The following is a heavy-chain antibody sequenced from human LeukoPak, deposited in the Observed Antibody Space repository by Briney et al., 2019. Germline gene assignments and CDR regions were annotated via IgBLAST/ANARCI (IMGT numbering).Heavy chain of an antibody. V-gene: IGHV3-49*04. Sequence: GGSLRLSCTASGFTFGDYAMSWVRQAPGRGLEWVSFIRSKAYGGTTEYAASVKGRFTISRDDSKSIAYLQINSLKAEDTAVYYCTRVSGGKEWLPTDYWGQGTLVTVSS. CDR1: GFTFGDYA. CDR3: TRVSGGKEWLPTDY. J-gene: IGHJ4*02. D-gene: IGHD3-3*01. CDR2: IRSKAYGGTT.